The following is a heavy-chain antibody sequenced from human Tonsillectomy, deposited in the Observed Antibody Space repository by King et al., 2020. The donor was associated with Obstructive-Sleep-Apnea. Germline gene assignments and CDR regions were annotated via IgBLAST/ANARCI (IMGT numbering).Heavy chain of an antibody. CDR3: ARERQLRQHPA. J-gene: IGHJ5*02. CDR1: GGSISNNICY. V-gene: IGHV4-39*07. D-gene: IGHD3-3*01. CDR2: IYYNVCT. Sequence: QLQESGPGLVKPSETLSLTCTVSGGSISNNICYLGWIRQPPGKGLERIGSIYYNVCTYYNPSPKIRFTISVDTSKNQFSLKLSSGTAADTAVYYCARERQLRQHPAWGQGTLVTVSS.